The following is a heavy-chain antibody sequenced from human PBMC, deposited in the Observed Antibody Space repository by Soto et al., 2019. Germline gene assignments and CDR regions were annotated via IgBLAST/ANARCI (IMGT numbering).Heavy chain of an antibody. CDR1: GYTFTSYA. Sequence: GASVKVSCKASGYTFTSYAMHWVRQAPGQRLEWMGWINAGNGNTKYSQKFQGRVTITRDTSASTAYMELSSLTSEDTAVYYCARDFLYDFWSGYSNNWFDPWGQGTLVTVSS. J-gene: IGHJ5*02. CDR3: ARDFLYDFWSGYSNNWFDP. V-gene: IGHV1-3*01. CDR2: INAGNGNT. D-gene: IGHD3-3*01.